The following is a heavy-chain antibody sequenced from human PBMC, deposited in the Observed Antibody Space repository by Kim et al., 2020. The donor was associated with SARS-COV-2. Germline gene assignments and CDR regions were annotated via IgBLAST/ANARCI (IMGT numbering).Heavy chain of an antibody. V-gene: IGHV3-23*01. D-gene: IGHD2-15*01. CDR3: AKDDGCGRTVCLGWYFDL. J-gene: IGHJ2*01. CDR1: GVTFSDYA. CDR2: ISRNSGST. Sequence: GGSLRLSCAASGVTFSDYAMSWVRQAPGKGLEWVSAISRNSGSTYYADSVKGRFTISRDNSKNTLYLQMSSLRAEDTAVYYCAKDDGCGRTVCLGWYFDLWGRGALVTVSS.